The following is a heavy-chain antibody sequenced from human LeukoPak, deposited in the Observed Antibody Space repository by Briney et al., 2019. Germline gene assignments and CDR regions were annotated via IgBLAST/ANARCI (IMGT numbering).Heavy chain of an antibody. CDR1: GFTFSSYA. CDR3: ARARNRYNWNHPTFDY. Sequence: GRSLRLSCAASGFTFSSYAMHWVRQAPGKGLEWVAVISYDGSNKYYADSVKGRFTISRDNSKNTLYLQMNSLRAQDTAVYYCARARNRYNWNHPTFDYWGQGTLVTVSS. J-gene: IGHJ4*02. CDR2: ISYDGSNK. D-gene: IGHD1-14*01. V-gene: IGHV3-30*04.